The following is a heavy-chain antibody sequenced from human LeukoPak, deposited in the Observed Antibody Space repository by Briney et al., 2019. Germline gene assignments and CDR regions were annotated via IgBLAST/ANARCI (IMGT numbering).Heavy chain of an antibody. CDR2: ISGSGST. J-gene: IGHJ4*02. Sequence: TGGSLRLSCAASGFTFSSYAMSWVRQAPGKGLEWVSGISGSGSTYYADSVKGRFTISRDNSKNTLYLQMNSLRAEDAAVYYCARSLEAGYSSSWYWGYWGQGTLVTVSS. V-gene: IGHV3-23*01. CDR1: GFTFSSYA. D-gene: IGHD6-13*01. CDR3: ARSLEAGYSSSWYWGY.